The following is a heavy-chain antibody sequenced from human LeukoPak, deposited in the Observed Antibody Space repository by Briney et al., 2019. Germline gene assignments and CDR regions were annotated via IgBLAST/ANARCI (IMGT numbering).Heavy chain of an antibody. CDR2: ISGSDGST. J-gene: IGHJ4*02. CDR1: AFTFSTYA. Sequence: GGSLRLSCAASAFTFSTYAMTWVRQAPGKGLEWVSAISGSDGSTYYADSVKVRFTISRDNSKNSLYLQMNSLRAEDTVFYYCARGKNDSSGYSPLWYFDYWGQGTLVTVSS. D-gene: IGHD3-22*01. CDR3: ARGKNDSSGYSPLWYFDY. V-gene: IGHV3-23*01.